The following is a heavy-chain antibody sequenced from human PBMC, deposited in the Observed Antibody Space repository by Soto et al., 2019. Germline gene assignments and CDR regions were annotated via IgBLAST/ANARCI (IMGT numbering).Heavy chain of an antibody. D-gene: IGHD4-17*01. J-gene: IGHJ4*02. Sequence: PSETLCLTCTVSGGSISNYYWSWIRQPPGKGLEWIGYIYSSGRTNYNPSLKSRVTISVDTSKNQFSLKLSPVTAADTAVYYCAKHPTVTEYYFDYWGQGTLVTVSS. CDR3: AKHPTVTEYYFDY. V-gene: IGHV4-59*08. CDR2: IYSSGRT. CDR1: GGSISNYY.